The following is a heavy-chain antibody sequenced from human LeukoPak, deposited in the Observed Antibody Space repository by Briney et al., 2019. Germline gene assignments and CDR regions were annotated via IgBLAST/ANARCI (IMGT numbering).Heavy chain of an antibody. D-gene: IGHD5-18*01. Sequence: GGSLRLSCAASSFTFTRYGLSWVRQAPGKGLEWVSVIYSGGSTYYADSVKGRFTISRDNSKNTLYLQMNSLRAEDTAVYYCATGEGYSYGLLDYWGQGTLVTVSS. V-gene: IGHV3-66*01. J-gene: IGHJ4*02. CDR2: IYSGGST. CDR3: ATGEGYSYGLLDY. CDR1: SFTFTRYG.